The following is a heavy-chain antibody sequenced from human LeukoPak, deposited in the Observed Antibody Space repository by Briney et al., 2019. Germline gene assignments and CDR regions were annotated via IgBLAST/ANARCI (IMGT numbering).Heavy chain of an antibody. J-gene: IGHJ4*02. CDR3: ARVRVGNYYDSSGYYYDDY. D-gene: IGHD3-22*01. V-gene: IGHV1-8*01. CDR2: MNPNSGNT. Sequence: ASVKVSCKASGYTFTSYDINWVRQATGQGLEWMGWMNPNSGNTGYAQKFQGRVTMTRNTSISTAYMELSSLRSEDTAVYYCARVRVGNYYDSSGYYYDDYWGQGTLVTVSS. CDR1: GYTFTSYD.